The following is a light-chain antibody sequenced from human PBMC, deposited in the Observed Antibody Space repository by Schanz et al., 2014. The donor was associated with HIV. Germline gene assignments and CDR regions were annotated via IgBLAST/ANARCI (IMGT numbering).Light chain of an antibody. J-gene: IGLJ3*02. CDR1: SSNIGSNA. Sequence: QSVLTQPPSASGTPGQRVTISCSVSSSNIGSNAVNWFQHLPGPAPKLLIYNSYHRPSGVPDRFSGSKSGTSASLAISGLRFEDEADYYCAAWDDSLRGRVFGGGTKLTVL. V-gene: IGLV1-47*02. CDR2: NSY. CDR3: AAWDDSLRGRV.